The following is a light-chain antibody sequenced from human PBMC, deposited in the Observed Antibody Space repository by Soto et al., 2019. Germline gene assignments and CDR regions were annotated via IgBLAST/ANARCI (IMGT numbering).Light chain of an antibody. V-gene: IGKV1-5*01. CDR2: DAS. Sequence: IRMTQSPSSLSASTGDRVTITCRASQPISSWLAWYHQKPGKAPNLLIFDASNLESGVPSRFSGSGSGTEFTLTISSLQPEDFGIYYCQQYENYWTFGQGTKVDIK. J-gene: IGKJ1*01. CDR3: QQYENYWT. CDR1: QPISSW.